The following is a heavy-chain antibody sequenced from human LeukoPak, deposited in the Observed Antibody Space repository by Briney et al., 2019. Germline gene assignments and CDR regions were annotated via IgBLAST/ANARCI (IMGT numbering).Heavy chain of an antibody. CDR1: GFTFSSYG. Sequence: PGGSLRLSCAASGFTFSSYGMHWVRQAPGKGLEWVAVISYDGSNKYYADSVKGRFTISRDNSKNTLYLQMNSLRAEDTAVYYCAKIRGVYYYCYGMDVWGKGTTVTVSS. J-gene: IGHJ6*04. V-gene: IGHV3-30*18. D-gene: IGHD3-3*01. CDR2: ISYDGSNK. CDR3: AKIRGVYYYCYGMDV.